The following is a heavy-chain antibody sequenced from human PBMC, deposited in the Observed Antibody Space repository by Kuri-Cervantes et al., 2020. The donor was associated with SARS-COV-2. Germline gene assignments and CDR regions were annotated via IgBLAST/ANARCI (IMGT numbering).Heavy chain of an antibody. CDR1: GFSFSSYW. Sequence: GESLKISCKTSGFSFSSYWIAWVRQMPGKGLEWMGFIYPYDSDIRYSPSFQGQVTISADKSISTAYLQWSSLKASDTAMYYCARQLTGGFDMHAFDIWGQGTMVTVSS. D-gene: IGHD7-27*01. J-gene: IGHJ3*02. CDR2: IYPYDSDI. V-gene: IGHV5-51*01. CDR3: ARQLTGGFDMHAFDI.